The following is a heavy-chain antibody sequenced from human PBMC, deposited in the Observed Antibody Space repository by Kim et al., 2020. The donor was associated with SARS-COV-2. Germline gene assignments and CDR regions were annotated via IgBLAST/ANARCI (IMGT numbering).Heavy chain of an antibody. Sequence: FQGRVTVTADESTSTAYMELSSLRSEDTAVYYCARDGGGLSGYSYGYLDYWGQGTLVTVSS. CDR3: ARDGGGLSGYSYGYLDY. D-gene: IGHD5-18*01. J-gene: IGHJ4*02. V-gene: IGHV1-69*01.